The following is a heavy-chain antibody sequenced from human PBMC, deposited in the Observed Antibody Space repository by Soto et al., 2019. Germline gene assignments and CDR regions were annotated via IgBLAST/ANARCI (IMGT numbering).Heavy chain of an antibody. D-gene: IGHD4-4*01. V-gene: IGHV4-34*01. CDR3: AREGLVTPLIYFDY. CDR2: INHSGST. J-gene: IGHJ4*02. Sequence: SETLSLTCAVYGGSFSGYYWSWIRQPPGKGLEWIGEINHSGSTNYNPSLKSRVTISVDTSKNQFSLKLSSVTAADTAVYYCAREGLVTPLIYFDYRGQRTLVTVSS. CDR1: GGSFSGYY.